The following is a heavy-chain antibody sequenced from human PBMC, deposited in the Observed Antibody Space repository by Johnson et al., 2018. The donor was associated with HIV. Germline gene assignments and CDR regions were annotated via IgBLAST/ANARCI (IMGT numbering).Heavy chain of an antibody. CDR2: ISWNSGSI. V-gene: IGHV3-9*01. CDR1: GFTFDDYA. J-gene: IGHJ3*02. Sequence: EVQVGEAGGGGGQTGRSLRLSCAASGFTFDDYAMHWVRQAPGKGLEWVSGISWNSGSIGYADSVKGRFTISRDNAKNSLYLQMNSLRAEDTAVYYCAREWSSSRWTYGFHIWGQGTMVTVSS. D-gene: IGHD6-13*01. CDR3: AREWSSSRWTYGFHI.